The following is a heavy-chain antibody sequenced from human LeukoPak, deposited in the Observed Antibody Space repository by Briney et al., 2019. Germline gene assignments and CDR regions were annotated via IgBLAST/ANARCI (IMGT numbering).Heavy chain of an antibody. CDR2: INHSGST. D-gene: IGHD6-19*01. V-gene: IGHV4-34*01. J-gene: IGHJ4*02. CDR1: GGSFSGYY. Sequence: SETLSLTCAVYGGSFSGYYWSWIRQPPGKGLEWIGEINHSGSTNYNPSLKSRVTISVDTSKNQFSLKLSSVTAADTAVYYCARDSSGCTGEADYYFDYWGQGTLVTVSS. CDR3: ARDSSGCTGEADYYFDY.